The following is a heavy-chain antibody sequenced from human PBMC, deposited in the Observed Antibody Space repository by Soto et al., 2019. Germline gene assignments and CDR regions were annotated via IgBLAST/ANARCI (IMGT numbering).Heavy chain of an antibody. CDR3: ARGSPYCSGGSCYSRYFDY. V-gene: IGHV1-69*06. J-gene: IGHJ4*02. CDR1: GGTFSSYA. CDR2: IIPIFGTA. Sequence: VASVKVSCKASGGTFSSYAISWVLQAPGQGLEWMGGIIPIFGTANYAQKFQGRVTITADKSTSTAYMELSSLRSEDTAVYYCARGSPYCSGGSCYSRYFDYWGQGTLVTVSS. D-gene: IGHD2-15*01.